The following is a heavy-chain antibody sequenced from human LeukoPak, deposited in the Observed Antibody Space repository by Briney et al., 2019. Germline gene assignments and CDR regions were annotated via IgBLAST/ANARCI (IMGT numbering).Heavy chain of an antibody. CDR1: GYTLWVFS. CDR2: FDPEVGES. J-gene: IGHJ6*03. V-gene: IGHV1-24*01. CDR3: ATGHCNTSSCYYYYMDV. Sequence: ASVKVSCNVSGYTLWVFSMDWVRQAPAKGLQWMAVFDPEVGESIIAQKFLGRLTMTECTSTDTDYLELSSLTSEDTAMYYCATGHCNTSSCYYYYMDVWGKGTTVTVSS. D-gene: IGHD2/OR15-2a*01.